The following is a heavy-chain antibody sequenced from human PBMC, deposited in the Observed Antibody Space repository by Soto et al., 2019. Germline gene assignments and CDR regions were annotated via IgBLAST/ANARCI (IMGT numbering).Heavy chain of an antibody. CDR1: GFTFSRYA. J-gene: IGHJ5*02. Sequence: EEQLLESGGGLVKPGGSLRLSCAASGFTFSRYAMSWVRQIPGKGLECVSAIGGDGESTHYADFVKGRFTISRDNSKNTLYLQLNSLRVEDTAVYYCAKVGGFDPWGQGTLVTVSS. V-gene: IGHV3-23*01. CDR2: IGGDGEST. CDR3: AKVGGFDP. D-gene: IGHD4-17*01.